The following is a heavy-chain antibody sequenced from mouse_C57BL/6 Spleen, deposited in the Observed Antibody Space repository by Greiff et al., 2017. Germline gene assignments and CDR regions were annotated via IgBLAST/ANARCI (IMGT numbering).Heavy chain of an antibody. CDR3: ARKGTYGSSYAMDY. CDR1: GFSLTSYG. J-gene: IGHJ4*01. D-gene: IGHD1-1*01. Sequence: VMLVESGPGLVQPSQSLSITCTVSGFSLTSYGVHWVRQSPGKGLEWLGVIWSGGSTDYNAAFISRLSISKDNSKSQVFFKMNSLQADDTAIYYCARKGTYGSSYAMDYWGQGTSVTVSS. V-gene: IGHV2-2*01. CDR2: IWSGGST.